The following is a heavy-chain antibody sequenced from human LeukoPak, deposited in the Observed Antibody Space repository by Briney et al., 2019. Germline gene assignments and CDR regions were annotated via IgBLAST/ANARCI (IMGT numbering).Heavy chain of an antibody. Sequence: SETLSLTCSVSGGSISSYHWSWIRQPPGKGLEWIGYIYYSGTTNHNPSLKSQITISIDTSKNQFSLKLSSVTAADTAVYYCAKGGVSGGDYWGQGTLVTVSS. D-gene: IGHD2-15*01. CDR3: AKGGVSGGDY. CDR1: GGSISSYH. J-gene: IGHJ4*02. CDR2: IYYSGTT. V-gene: IGHV4-59*08.